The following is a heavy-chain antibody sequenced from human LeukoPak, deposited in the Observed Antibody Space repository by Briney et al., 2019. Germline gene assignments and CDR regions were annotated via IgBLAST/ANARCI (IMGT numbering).Heavy chain of an antibody. CDR3: AKDDQRYYDSSGYYAD. V-gene: IGHV3-23*01. D-gene: IGHD3-22*01. CDR2: ISGSGDST. J-gene: IGHJ4*02. Sequence: RAGGSLRLSGAASGFTFSSYAMSWVRQAPGKGLEWVSAISGSGDSTYYADSVTGRFTISRDNSKNTLYLQMNSLRAEDTAVYYCAKDDQRYYDSSGYYADWGQGTLVTVSS. CDR1: GFTFSSYA.